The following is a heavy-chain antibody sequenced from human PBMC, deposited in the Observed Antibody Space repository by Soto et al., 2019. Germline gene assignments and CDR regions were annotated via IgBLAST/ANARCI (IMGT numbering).Heavy chain of an antibody. D-gene: IGHD3-22*01. V-gene: IGHV3-33*01. J-gene: IGHJ4*02. CDR2: IWYDGSNK. Sequence: GGSLRLSCAASGFTFSSYGMHWVRQAPGKGLEWVAVIWYDGSNKYYADSVKGRFTISRDNSKNTLYLQMNSLRAEDTAVYYCAGNYYDSSGYYYGAYWGQGTLVTVSS. CDR1: GFTFSSYG. CDR3: AGNYYDSSGYYYGAY.